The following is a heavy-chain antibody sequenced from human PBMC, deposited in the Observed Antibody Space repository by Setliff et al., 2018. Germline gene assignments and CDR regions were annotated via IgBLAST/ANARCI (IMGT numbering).Heavy chain of an antibody. V-gene: IGHV7-4-1*02. CDR3: ARGYCSGGSCADFDY. J-gene: IGHJ4*02. CDR1: GYSFSTYA. CDR2: INTNTGNP. Sequence: ASVKVSCKASGYSFSTYAMSWIRQAPGQGLEWMGWINTNTGNPSYAQGFTGRFVFSLDTSVSTAYLQISSLKPEDTAMYYCARGYCSGGSCADFDYWGQGTLVTVSS. D-gene: IGHD2-15*01.